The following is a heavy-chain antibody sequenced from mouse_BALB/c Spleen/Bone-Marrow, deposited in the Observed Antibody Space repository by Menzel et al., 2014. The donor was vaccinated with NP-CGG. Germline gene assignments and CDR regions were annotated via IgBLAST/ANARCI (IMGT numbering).Heavy chain of an antibody. CDR1: GYTFXSYV. D-gene: IGHD2-14*01. J-gene: IGHJ3*01. CDR2: INPYNDGT. Sequence: EVQLQESGPELVKPGASVKMSCKASGYTFXSYVTHWVKQKPGQGLEWIGYINPYNDGTKYNEKFKGKATLTSDKSSSTAYMELSSLTSEDSAVYYCARGGRYDGFAYWGQGTLVTVSA. CDR3: ARGGRYDGFAY. V-gene: IGHV1-14*01.